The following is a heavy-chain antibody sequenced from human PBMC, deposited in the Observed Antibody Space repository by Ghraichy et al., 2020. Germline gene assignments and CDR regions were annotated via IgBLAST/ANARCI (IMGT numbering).Heavy chain of an antibody. CDR2: VYYVGVT. CDR1: GGSISSNSHY. CDR3: AREVATTVTTYFDL. D-gene: IGHD4-17*01. J-gene: IGHJ5*02. V-gene: IGHV4-39*02. Sequence: SETLSLTCNVSGGSISSNSHYWGWIRQPPGKGLEWIGSVYYVGVTYYNPSLKSRVIMSADTSKNQFSLKLTSVTATDTAVYYRAREVATTVTTYFDLWGQGALVTVSS.